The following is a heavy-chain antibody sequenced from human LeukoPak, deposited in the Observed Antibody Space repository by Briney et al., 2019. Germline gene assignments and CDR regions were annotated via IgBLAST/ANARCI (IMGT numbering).Heavy chain of an antibody. Sequence: SETLSLTCTVSGGSISSYYWSWIRQPPGKGLEWIGYMSYSGNTNYNPSLKSRVTISIDASKNQFSLVLSSVTAADTAVYYCARALGYGGNRWGQGTLVTVSS. D-gene: IGHD4-23*01. CDR1: GGSISSYY. CDR3: ARALGYGGNR. V-gene: IGHV4-59*01. J-gene: IGHJ4*02. CDR2: MSYSGNT.